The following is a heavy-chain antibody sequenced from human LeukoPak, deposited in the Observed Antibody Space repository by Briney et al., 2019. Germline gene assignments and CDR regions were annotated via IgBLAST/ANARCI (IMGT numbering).Heavy chain of an antibody. CDR1: GGSISSYY. J-gene: IGHJ4*02. CDR3: AKAPVTSCRGAFCYPFDY. Sequence: TSETLSLTCTVSGGSISSYYWNWIRQPPGKGLEWIGYIYNSGSTNNNPSLKSRVTISVDTSKKQFSLKLSSVTAADAAVYYCAKAPVTSCRGAFCYPFDYWGQGTLVTVSS. D-gene: IGHD2-15*01. V-gene: IGHV4-59*01. CDR2: IYNSGST.